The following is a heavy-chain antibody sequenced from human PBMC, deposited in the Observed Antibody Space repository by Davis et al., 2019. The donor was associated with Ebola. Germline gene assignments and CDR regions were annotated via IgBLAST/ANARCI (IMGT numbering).Heavy chain of an antibody. Sequence: GESLKISCAASGFTFRNYWMNWLRQVPGKGLEWVATIKQDGSVKYYVESVKGRFTVSRDNAKNSMSLQMNTLRAEDTAIYYCARGTSLPGTDYWGQGTQVTVSS. CDR2: IKQDGSVK. D-gene: IGHD1-1*01. V-gene: IGHV3-7*01. J-gene: IGHJ4*02. CDR1: GFTFRNYW. CDR3: ARGTSLPGTDY.